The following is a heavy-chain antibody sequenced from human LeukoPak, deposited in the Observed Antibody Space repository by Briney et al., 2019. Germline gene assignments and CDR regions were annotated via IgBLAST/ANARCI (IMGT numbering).Heavy chain of an antibody. J-gene: IGHJ4*02. CDR3: AGSSGWLFDY. D-gene: IGHD6-19*01. Sequence: GGSLRLSCAGSGFTFNNYWLNGVRQAPGKGLEWVANIKEDGSQIYYVDSVKGRFTISRDNAKNSVYLQMNSLRAEDTAVYYCAGSSGWLFDYWGQGTLVAVSS. V-gene: IGHV3-7*01. CDR2: IKEDGSQI. CDR1: GFTFNNYW.